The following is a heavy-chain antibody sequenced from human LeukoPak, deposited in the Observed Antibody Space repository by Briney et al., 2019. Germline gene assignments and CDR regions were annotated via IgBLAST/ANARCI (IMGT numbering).Heavy chain of an antibody. CDR2: MNPNSGNT. CDR1: GYTCTSYD. D-gene: IGHD6-6*01. Sequence: ASVKVSCKASGYTCTSYDINWVRQATGQGLEWMGWMNPNSGNTGYAQKFQGRATITRNTSISTAYMELSSLRSEDTAVYYCARGTSIAAVDVWGKGTTVTVSS. V-gene: IGHV1-8*03. CDR3: ARGTSIAAVDV. J-gene: IGHJ6*04.